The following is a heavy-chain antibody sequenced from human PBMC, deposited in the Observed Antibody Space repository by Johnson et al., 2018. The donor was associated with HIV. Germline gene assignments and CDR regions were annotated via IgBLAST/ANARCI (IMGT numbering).Heavy chain of an antibody. J-gene: IGHJ3*02. Sequence: QVQLVESGGGVVQPGRSLRLSCAASGFTSTNCARHWVRQAPGISYDGSNNYYADCVKGRFTVSRDNSKNTLYLQMNSLRAEDTAGYYCAKDGQWLVSPGGAFDIWGQGTMVTVSS. D-gene: IGHD6-19*01. CDR1: GFTSTNCA. CDR3: AKDGQWLVSPGGAFDI. CDR2: ISYDGSNN. V-gene: IGHV3-30-3*01.